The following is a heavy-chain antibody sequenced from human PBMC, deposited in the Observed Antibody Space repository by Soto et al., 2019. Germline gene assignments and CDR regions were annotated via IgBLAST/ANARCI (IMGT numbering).Heavy chain of an antibody. CDR1: GYTFTSYG. CDR3: ARVGLQGRSWPGEVNWFDL. Sequence: ASVKVSCKASGYTFTSYGISWVRQAPGQGLEWMGWISAYNGNTNYAQKLQGRVTMTTDTSTSTAYMELRSLRSDDTAVYYCARVGLQGRSWPGEVNWFDLWGQGTLVTVSS. CDR2: ISAYNGNT. D-gene: IGHD6-13*01. V-gene: IGHV1-18*01. J-gene: IGHJ5*02.